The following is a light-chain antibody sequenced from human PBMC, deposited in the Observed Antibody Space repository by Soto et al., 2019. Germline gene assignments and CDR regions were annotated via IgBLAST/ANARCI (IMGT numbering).Light chain of an antibody. Sequence: EVVLTQSPGTLSLSPGERATLSCRASQSVSNTYLSWYQQIPGQAPRLLISDASHRAAGIPDRFSGSGSGTDCTLTISSLEPEDFAVYYCRQCGAAPFTFGQGTKLEIK. CDR1: QSVSNTY. CDR2: DAS. V-gene: IGKV3-20*01. J-gene: IGKJ2*01. CDR3: RQCGAAPFT.